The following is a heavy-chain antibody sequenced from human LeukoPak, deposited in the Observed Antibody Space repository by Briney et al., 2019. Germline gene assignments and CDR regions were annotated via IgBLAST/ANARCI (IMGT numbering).Heavy chain of an antibody. V-gene: IGHV3-30*03. CDR2: TSSDGITQ. CDR3: AREYSSGWDVGY. Sequence: GGSLRLSCAASGFTFNTYGMNWVRQAPGKGLEWVAVTSSDGITQYYADSVKGRFTISRDNSKNTLYLQMNSLRAEDTAVYYCAREYSSGWDVGYWGQGTLVTVSS. J-gene: IGHJ4*02. D-gene: IGHD6-19*01. CDR1: GFTFNTYG.